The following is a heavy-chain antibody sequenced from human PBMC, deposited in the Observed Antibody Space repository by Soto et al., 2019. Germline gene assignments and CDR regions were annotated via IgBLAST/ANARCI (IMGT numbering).Heavy chain of an antibody. CDR3: ATDSSSYDSSGYFPGNWFDP. V-gene: IGHV1-69-2*01. D-gene: IGHD3-22*01. J-gene: IGHJ5*02. Sequence: KVSCKVSGYTFTDYYMHWVQQAPGKGLEWMGLVDPEDGETIYAEKFQGRVTITADTSTDTAYMELSSLRSEDTAVYYCATDSSSYDSSGYFPGNWFDPWGQGTLVTVSS. CDR2: VDPEDGET. CDR1: GYTFTDYY.